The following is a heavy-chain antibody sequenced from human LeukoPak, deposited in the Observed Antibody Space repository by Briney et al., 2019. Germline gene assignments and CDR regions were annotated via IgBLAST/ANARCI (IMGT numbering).Heavy chain of an antibody. CDR1: GFTFSSYG. D-gene: IGHD5-12*01. J-gene: IGHJ6*02. CDR2: IWYDGSNK. Sequence: PGGSLRLSCAASGFTFSSYGMHWVRQAPGKGLEWVAVIWYDGSNKYYADSVKGRFTISRDNSKNTLYLQMNSLRAEDTAVYYCASEKVATIPCYYYGMDVWGQGTTVTVSS. CDR3: ASEKVATIPCYYYGMDV. V-gene: IGHV3-33*01.